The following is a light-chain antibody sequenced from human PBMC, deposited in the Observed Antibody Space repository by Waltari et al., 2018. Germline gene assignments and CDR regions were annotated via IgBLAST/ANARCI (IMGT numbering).Light chain of an antibody. CDR2: LTS. J-gene: IGKJ2*01. Sequence: EIVLTQSPGTLSLSRGERATLSCRASQSVSSSYLAWYQQRPGQAPRLLLYLTSIRATGIPDRFSGSGSGTDFTLTISRLEPEDFAVYYCHQYETIPSTFGQGTKLEIK. CDR3: HQYETIPST. CDR1: QSVSSSY. V-gene: IGKV3-20*01.